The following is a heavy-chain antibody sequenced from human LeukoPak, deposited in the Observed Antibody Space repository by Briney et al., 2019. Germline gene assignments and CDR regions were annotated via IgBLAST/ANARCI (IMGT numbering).Heavy chain of an antibody. CDR3: ARALTIPADWFDP. D-gene: IGHD3-3*01. V-gene: IGHV1-2*02. J-gene: IGHJ5*02. CDR2: INPNSGGT. Sequence: ASVKVSCKASGYTFTGCYMHWVRQAPGQGLEWMGWINPNSGGTNYAQKFQGRVTMTRDTSISTAYMELSRLRSDDTAVYYCARALTIPADWFDPWGQGTLVTVSS. CDR1: GYTFTGCY.